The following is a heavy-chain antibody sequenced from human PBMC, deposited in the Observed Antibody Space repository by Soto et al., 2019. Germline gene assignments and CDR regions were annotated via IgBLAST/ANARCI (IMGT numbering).Heavy chain of an antibody. V-gene: IGHV4-4*07. D-gene: IGHD1-7*01. CDR3: AWESGENWSYVAY. J-gene: IGHJ4*02. Sequence: QVQLQESGPGRVKPSETLSLTCSVSGGSITDYSWNWIRQSAGKGLEWIGRISATGKNQANPSLQSRVTMSLDTSKNQFSLKLTSVTAADTAVYYCAWESGENWSYVAYWGQGTLVTVSS. CDR1: GGSITDYS. CDR2: ISATGKN.